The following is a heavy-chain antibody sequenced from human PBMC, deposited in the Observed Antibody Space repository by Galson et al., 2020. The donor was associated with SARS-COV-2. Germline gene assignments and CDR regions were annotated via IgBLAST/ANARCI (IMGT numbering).Heavy chain of an antibody. Sequence: KMSGPTLVKPTQTLTLTCTFFGFSLSTSGVGVGWIRQPPGKALEWLALIYWDDDKRYSPSLKSRLTITKDTSKNQVVLTMTNMDPVDTATYYCGHRPPQGYCSSTSGYAPFDPWGQGTLVTVAA. CDR1: GFSLSTSGVG. D-gene: IGHD2-2*01. J-gene: IGHJ5*02. V-gene: IGHV2-5*02. CDR2: IYWDDDK. CDR3: GHRPPQGYCSSTSGYAPFDP.